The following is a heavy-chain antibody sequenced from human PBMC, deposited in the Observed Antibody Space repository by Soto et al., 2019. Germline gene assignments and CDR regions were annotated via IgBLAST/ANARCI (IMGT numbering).Heavy chain of an antibody. V-gene: IGHV1-69*01. CDR1: GGSFSKYG. Sequence: QVQLVQSGAEVKMPGSSVRVSCKASGGSFSKYGISWVRQAPGQGLEWMGGIIPMFGIGNYAEKFLGRVTITADESTSTSHMELSSLSSDDTAVSFCARGYRETYFYAMDVWRQGTTVTVSS. J-gene: IGHJ6*02. CDR2: IIPMFGIG. CDR3: ARGYRETYFYAMDV. D-gene: IGHD1-26*01.